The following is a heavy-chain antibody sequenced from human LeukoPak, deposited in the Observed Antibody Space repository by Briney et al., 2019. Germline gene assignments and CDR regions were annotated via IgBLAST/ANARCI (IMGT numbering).Heavy chain of an antibody. CDR2: IHPSGML. V-gene: IGHV4-31*03. J-gene: IGHJ4*02. CDR1: GASFNSDDQY. Sequence: SEILSLTCTVSGASFNSDDQYWNWIRQSPGKGLEWIGSIHPSGMLYNNPSLESRVTMSRDTSKNQFFLNLNSVTAADTAVYFCSRGLDSRKLGYWGQGILVTVSS. D-gene: IGHD3-22*01. CDR3: SRGLDSRKLGY.